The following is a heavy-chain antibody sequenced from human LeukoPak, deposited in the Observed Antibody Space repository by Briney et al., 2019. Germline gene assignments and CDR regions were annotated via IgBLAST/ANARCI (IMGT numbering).Heavy chain of an antibody. D-gene: IGHD2-15*01. V-gene: IGHV1-69*05. Sequence: GASVKVSCKASGGTFSSYAISWVRQAPGQGLEWMGGIIPIFGTANYAQKFQGRVTITTDESTSTAYMELSSLRSEDTAVYYCARAGDCSGGSCYSREDYFDYWGQGTLVTVSS. J-gene: IGHJ4*02. CDR2: IIPIFGTA. CDR1: GGTFSSYA. CDR3: ARAGDCSGGSCYSREDYFDY.